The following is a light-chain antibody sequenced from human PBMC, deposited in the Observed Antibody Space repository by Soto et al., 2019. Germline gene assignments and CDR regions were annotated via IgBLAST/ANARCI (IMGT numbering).Light chain of an antibody. V-gene: IGLV1-40*01. J-gene: IGLJ3*02. CDR3: QSFDSSLSGWV. Sequence: QSVLTQPPSVSAAPGQRVTISCTGSSSNIGAGYDVHWYQQLPGTAPKLLVSGDTNRPSGVPDRFSDSKSGTSASLAITGLRAEDEADYYCQSFDSSLSGWVFGGGTQLTVL. CDR2: GDT. CDR1: SSNIGAGYD.